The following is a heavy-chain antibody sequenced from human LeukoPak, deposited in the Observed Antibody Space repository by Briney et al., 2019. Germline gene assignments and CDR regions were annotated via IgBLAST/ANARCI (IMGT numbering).Heavy chain of an antibody. Sequence: GGSLRLSCAASGFTFSSYAMSWVRQAPGKGLEWVSAISGSGGSTYYADSVKGRFTISRDNSKNTLYLQMNSLRAEDTAVYYCVKVNFDWLLRYDYWGQGTLVTVSS. J-gene: IGHJ4*02. CDR3: VKVNFDWLLRYDY. CDR2: ISGSGGST. D-gene: IGHD3-9*01. V-gene: IGHV3-23*01. CDR1: GFTFSSYA.